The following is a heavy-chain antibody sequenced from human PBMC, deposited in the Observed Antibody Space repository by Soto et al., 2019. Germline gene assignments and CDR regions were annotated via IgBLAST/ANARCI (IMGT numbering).Heavy chain of an antibody. J-gene: IGHJ4*02. CDR3: ARGRYNWIFDY. CDR1: GFTFSSYS. Sequence: PGGSLRLSCAASGFTFSSYSMNWVRQAPGKGLEWVSYISSSSTIYYADSVKGRFTISRDNAKNSLYLQMNSLRDEDTAVYYCARGRYNWIFDYWGQGTLVTVSS. CDR2: ISSSSTI. D-gene: IGHD1-20*01. V-gene: IGHV3-48*02.